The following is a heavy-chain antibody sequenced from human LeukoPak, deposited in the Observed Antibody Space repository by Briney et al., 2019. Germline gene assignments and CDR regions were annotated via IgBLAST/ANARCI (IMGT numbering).Heavy chain of an antibody. Sequence: SETLSLTCAVSGGSINSDTYYLGWIRQPPEKGLEWIGSVYYSGSTYYNPSLKSRVTISVDTSKNQCSLKLSSVTAADTAVYYCARQWVYWGQGTLVTVSS. CDR3: ARQWVY. J-gene: IGHJ4*02. CDR2: VYYSGST. CDR1: GGSINSDTYY. V-gene: IGHV4-39*01.